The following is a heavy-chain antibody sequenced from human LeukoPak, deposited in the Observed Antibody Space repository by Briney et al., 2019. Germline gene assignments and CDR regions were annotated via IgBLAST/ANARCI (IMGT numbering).Heavy chain of an antibody. V-gene: IGHV3-7*01. J-gene: IGHJ4*02. CDR2: IKEDGSEK. CDR3: ARDHEDNWNDNDC. Sequence: SGGSLRLSCAASGFTFSSYWMSWVRQAPGKGLEWVANIKEDGSEKYYVDSVKGRFSISRDNAKNSLYLQMNSLGAEDTAVYYCARDHEDNWNDNDCWGQGTLVTVSS. CDR1: GFTFSSYW. D-gene: IGHD1-20*01.